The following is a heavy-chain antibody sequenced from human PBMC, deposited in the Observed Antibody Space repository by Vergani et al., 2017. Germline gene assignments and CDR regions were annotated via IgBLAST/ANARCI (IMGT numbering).Heavy chain of an antibody. CDR2: IYYSGST. V-gene: IGHV4-39*01. J-gene: IGHJ4*02. CDR1: GGSISSSSYY. CDR3: ARSISGIAAGGYFDY. Sequence: QLQLQESGPGLVKPSETLSLTCTVSGGSISSSSYYWGWIRQPPGKGLEWIGSIYYSGSTYYNPSLKSRVTISVDTSKNQFSLKLSSVTAADTAVYYCARSISGIAAGGYFDYWGQGTLVTVSS. D-gene: IGHD6-25*01.